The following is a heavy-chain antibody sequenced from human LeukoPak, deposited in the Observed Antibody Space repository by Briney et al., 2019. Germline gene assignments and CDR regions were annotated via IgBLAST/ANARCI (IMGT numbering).Heavy chain of an antibody. CDR2: INPNSGGT. V-gene: IGHV1-2*02. D-gene: IGHD1-26*01. CDR3: ASTLGVWVGATILYAFDI. CDR1: GYSFTSHY. Sequence: ASVKVSCKASGYSFTSHYMHWVRQAPGQGLEWMGWINPNSGGTNYAQKFQGRVTMTRDTSISTAYMELSRLRSDDTAVYYCASTLGVWVGATILYAFDIWGQGTMVTVSS. J-gene: IGHJ3*02.